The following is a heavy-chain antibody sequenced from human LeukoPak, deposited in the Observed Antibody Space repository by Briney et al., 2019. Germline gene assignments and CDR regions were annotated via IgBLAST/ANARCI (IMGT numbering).Heavy chain of an antibody. Sequence: PGGSLRLSCAASGFTFSSYAIHWVRQAPGKGLEWVAVISYDGSNKYYADSVKGRFTISRDNTKNTVYLQMNSLRAEDTAVYYCARDKADYDILTGYWYSWFAPWGQGTLVTVSS. V-gene: IGHV3-30*04. CDR2: ISYDGSNK. J-gene: IGHJ5*02. D-gene: IGHD3-9*01. CDR1: GFTFSSYA. CDR3: ARDKADYDILTGYWYSWFAP.